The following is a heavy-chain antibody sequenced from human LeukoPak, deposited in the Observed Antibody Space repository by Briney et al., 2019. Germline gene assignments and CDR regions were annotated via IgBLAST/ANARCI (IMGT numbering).Heavy chain of an antibody. Sequence: SVTVSCTASGGTFSSYAISWVRQAPGQGLEWMGGIIPIFGTANYAQKFQGRVTITADESTSTAYMELSSLRSEDTAVYYCAGAYYDFWSGYFNWFDPWGQGTLVTVSS. CDR1: GGTFSSYA. V-gene: IGHV1-69*13. CDR3: AGAYYDFWSGYFNWFDP. CDR2: IIPIFGTA. D-gene: IGHD3-3*01. J-gene: IGHJ5*02.